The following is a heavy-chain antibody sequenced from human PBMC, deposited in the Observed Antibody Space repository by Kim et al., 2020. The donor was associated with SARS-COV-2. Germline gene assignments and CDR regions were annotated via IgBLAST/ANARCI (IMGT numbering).Heavy chain of an antibody. D-gene: IGHD6-19*01. V-gene: IGHV3-7*01. J-gene: IGHJ3*02. CDR1: GFTVSSYW. CDR2: IKQDGNQK. Sequence: GGSLRLSCAASGFTVSSYWMTWVRQAPGKGLEWVANIKQDGNQKYYVDSVKGRFTISRDNAKNSLYLQMNSLRAEDTAVYYCARDGDLYSSGKEAFDIWG. CDR3: ARDGDLYSSGKEAFDI.